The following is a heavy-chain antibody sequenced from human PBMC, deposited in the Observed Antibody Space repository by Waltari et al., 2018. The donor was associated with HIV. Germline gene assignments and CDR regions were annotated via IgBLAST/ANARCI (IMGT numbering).Heavy chain of an antibody. CDR1: GYTFTSFA. V-gene: IGHV1-3*01. J-gene: IGHJ4*02. CDR2: INPDNGNT. Sequence: QVQLVQSGTELKKPGASVKVSCKASGYTFTSFAIHWMRQAPGQSLEWMGWINPDNGNTKYSQNFQARVTLTRDTSATVAYMELSSLMSEDTAVYYCARRGFYYDSSGYSFDYWGQGTLVTVSS. CDR3: ARRGFYYDSSGYSFDY. D-gene: IGHD3-22*01.